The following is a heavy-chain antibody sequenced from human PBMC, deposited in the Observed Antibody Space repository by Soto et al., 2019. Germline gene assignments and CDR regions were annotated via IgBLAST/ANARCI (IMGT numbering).Heavy chain of an antibody. CDR1: GFTFSASA. CDR3: TPAGSSRWHYAFDI. CDR2: MRNKASSYAT. J-gene: IGHJ3*02. Sequence: EVQLVESGGGLVQPGGSLKLSCTASGFTFSASAVHWVRQASGKGLEWVGRMRNKASSYATAYAASLKGRFTISRDDSSNTAFLQMNSLTAEDTAVYYCTPAGSSRWHYAFDIWGQGTMVTVSS. D-gene: IGHD6-13*01. V-gene: IGHV3-73*01.